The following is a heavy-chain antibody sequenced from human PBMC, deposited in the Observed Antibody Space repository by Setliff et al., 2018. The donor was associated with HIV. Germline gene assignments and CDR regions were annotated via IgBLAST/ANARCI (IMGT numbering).Heavy chain of an antibody. CDR3: ARQRGSSSCLDY. CDR1: AYSFTDYF. CDR2: ISAYNGNT. V-gene: IGHV1-18*04. Sequence: ASVKVSCKASAYSFTDYFIHWVRQAPGQGLEWMGWISAYNGNTNYAQKLQGRVTMTTDTSTSTAYMELRSLRSDDTAVYYCARQRGSSSCLDYWGQGTLVTSPQ. J-gene: IGHJ4*02. D-gene: IGHD6-13*01.